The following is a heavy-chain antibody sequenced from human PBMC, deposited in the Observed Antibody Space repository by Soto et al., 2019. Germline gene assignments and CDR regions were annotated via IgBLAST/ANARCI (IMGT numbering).Heavy chain of an antibody. V-gene: IGHV3-23*01. CDR2: ISGTGVPT. Sequence: EVQLLESGGGLVQPGGSLRLSCAASGFTFSDYAMSWVRQAPGKGLEWLSLISGTGVPTLYAGTVKGRFSVSRDNSKSTLFLEMNDLRVDDTAKHYCAKSFCSSSSCFFLWVDPWGPGTLVTVSS. CDR3: AKSFCSSSSCFFLWVDP. D-gene: IGHD2-2*01. J-gene: IGHJ5*02. CDR1: GFTFSDYA.